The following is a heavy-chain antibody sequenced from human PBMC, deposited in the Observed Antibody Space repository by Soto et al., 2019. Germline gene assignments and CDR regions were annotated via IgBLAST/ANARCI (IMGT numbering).Heavy chain of an antibody. V-gene: IGHV1-24*01. J-gene: IGHJ4*02. D-gene: IGHD2-21*02. CDR2: FDPEDGET. CDR3: ATLGYCGGDCYSFRHNLDY. Sequence: QVQLVQSGAEVKKPGASVKVSCKVSGYTLTELSMHWVRQAPGKGLEWMGGFDPEDGETIYAQKFQGRVTMTEDTSTDTAYMELSSLRSEDTAVYYCATLGYCGGDCYSFRHNLDYWGQGTLVTVSS. CDR1: GYTLTELS.